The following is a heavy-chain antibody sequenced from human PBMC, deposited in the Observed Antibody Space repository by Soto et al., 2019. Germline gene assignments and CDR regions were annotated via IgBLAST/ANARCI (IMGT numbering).Heavy chain of an antibody. Sequence: GGSLRLSCAASGFTFSSYWMSWVRQAPGKGLEWVANIKQDGSEKYYVDSVKGRFTISRDNAKNSLYLQMNSLRAEDTAVYYCAKRGYYDSSGYPDAFDIWGQGTRVTVSS. J-gene: IGHJ3*02. V-gene: IGHV3-7*01. D-gene: IGHD3-22*01. CDR3: AKRGYYDSSGYPDAFDI. CDR1: GFTFSSYW. CDR2: IKQDGSEK.